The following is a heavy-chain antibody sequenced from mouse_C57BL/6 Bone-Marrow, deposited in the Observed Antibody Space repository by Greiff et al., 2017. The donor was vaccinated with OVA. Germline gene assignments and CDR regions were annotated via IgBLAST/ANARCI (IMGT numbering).Heavy chain of an antibody. CDR2: IDPEDGDT. CDR3: TTLPTVVAPRFAY. Sequence: VQLQQSGAELVRPGASVKLSCTASGFNIKDYYMHWVKQRPEQGLAWIGRIDPEDGDTEYAPKFQGKATMAADTSSNTAYLQLSSLTSEDTAVYYCTTLPTVVAPRFAYWGQGTLVTVSA. D-gene: IGHD1-1*01. CDR1: GFNIKDYY. J-gene: IGHJ3*01. V-gene: IGHV14-1*01.